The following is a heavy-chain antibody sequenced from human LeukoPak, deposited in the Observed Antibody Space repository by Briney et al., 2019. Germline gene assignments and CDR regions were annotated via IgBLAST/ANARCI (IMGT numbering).Heavy chain of an antibody. D-gene: IGHD3-10*01. V-gene: IGHV3-53*01. CDR2: IYSGGST. CDR3: ARATWFRELFQAFDI. CDR1: GFTVSSNY. J-gene: IGHJ3*02. Sequence: PGGSLRLSCAASGFTVSSNYMSWVRQAPGKGLEWVSVIYSGGSTYYADSVKGRFTISRDNSKNTLYLQMNSLRAEDTAVYYCARATWFRELFQAFDIWGQGTMVTVSS.